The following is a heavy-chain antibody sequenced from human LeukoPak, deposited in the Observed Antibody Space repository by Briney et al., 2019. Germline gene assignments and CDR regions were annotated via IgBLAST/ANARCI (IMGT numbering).Heavy chain of an antibody. CDR1: GFTFSSYW. CDR2: IKQDGSEK. Sequence: TGGSLRLSCAASGFTFSSYWMSWVRQAPGKGLEWVANIKQDGSEKYYVDSVKGRFTISRDNAKNSLYLQMNSLRAEDTAVYYCARVRYFDWPALDYWGQGTLVTVSS. V-gene: IGHV3-7*01. J-gene: IGHJ4*02. D-gene: IGHD3-9*01. CDR3: ARVRYFDWPALDY.